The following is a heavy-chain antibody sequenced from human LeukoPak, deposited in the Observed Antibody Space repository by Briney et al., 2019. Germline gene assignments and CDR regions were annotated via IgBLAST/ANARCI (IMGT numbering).Heavy chain of an antibody. V-gene: IGHV4-59*11. Sequence: PSETLSLTCTVSGGSISSHYWSWIRQPPGKGLEWIGYIYYSGSANYNPSLKSRVTISVDTSKNQFSLKLSSVTAADTAVYYCARAGDPGAPLWGQWHWFDPWGQGTLVTVSS. CDR3: ARAGDPGAPLWGQWHWFDP. CDR2: IYYSGSA. D-gene: IGHD6-19*01. J-gene: IGHJ5*02. CDR1: GGSISSHY.